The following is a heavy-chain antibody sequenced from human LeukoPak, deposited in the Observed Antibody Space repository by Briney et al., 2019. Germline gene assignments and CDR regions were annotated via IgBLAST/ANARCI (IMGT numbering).Heavy chain of an antibody. CDR1: GGSVSSYY. J-gene: IGHJ4*02. Sequence: SETLSLTCTVSGGSVSSYYWSWIRQPPGKVLEWIGYTHYSGSTNYHPSLKSRVTISVDTSKNQFSLKLTSVTAADTAVYYCARYGELQGLYFDYWGQGTLVTVSS. CDR2: THYSGST. V-gene: IGHV4-59*02. CDR3: ARYGELQGLYFDY. D-gene: IGHD1-26*01.